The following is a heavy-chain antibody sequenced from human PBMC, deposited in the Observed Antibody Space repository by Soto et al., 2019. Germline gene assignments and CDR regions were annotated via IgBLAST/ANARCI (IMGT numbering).Heavy chain of an antibody. CDR3: ARDLGSTNYYFDY. J-gene: IGHJ4*02. V-gene: IGHV3-33*01. CDR1: GFTFSSYG. Sequence: GGSLRLSCEASGFTFSSYGFHWVRQAPGKGPEWVAVIWYDGSKTYYVESVRGRFTISRDNSKNTLYLQMNSLRAEDTAVYCCARDLGSTNYYFDYWGLGTLVTVSS. D-gene: IGHD5-12*01. CDR2: IWYDGSKT.